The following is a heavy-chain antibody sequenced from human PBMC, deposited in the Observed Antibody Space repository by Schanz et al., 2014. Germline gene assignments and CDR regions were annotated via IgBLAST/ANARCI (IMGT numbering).Heavy chain of an antibody. CDR2: IIPILGIA. CDR3: ARAKRFGDMDV. Sequence: QVQLVQSGAEVKKPGSSVKVSCKASRSTFSSYTISWVRQAPGQGLEWMGRIIPILGIANYAQKFQGRVTITADKSTFTAYMDVSSLRSEDTAVYYCARAKRFGDMDVWGQGTTVTVSS. CDR1: RSTFSSYT. J-gene: IGHJ6*02. D-gene: IGHD3-10*01. V-gene: IGHV1-69*02.